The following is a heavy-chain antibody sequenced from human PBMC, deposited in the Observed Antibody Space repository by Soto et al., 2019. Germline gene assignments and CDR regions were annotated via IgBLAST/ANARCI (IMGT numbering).Heavy chain of an antibody. J-gene: IGHJ4*02. CDR2: IYYSGST. Sequence: SETLSLTCTVSGGSVSSGSYYWSWIRQPPGKGLEWIGYIYYSGSTNYNPSLKSRVTISVDTSKNQFSLKLSSVTAADTAVYYCALSGYGDLYDYWGQGTLVTVSS. V-gene: IGHV4-61*01. CDR1: GGSVSSGSYY. D-gene: IGHD4-17*01. CDR3: ALSGYGDLYDY.